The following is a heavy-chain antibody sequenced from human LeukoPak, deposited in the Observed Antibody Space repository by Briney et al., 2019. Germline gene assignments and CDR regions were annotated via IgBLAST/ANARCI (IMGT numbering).Heavy chain of an antibody. CDR3: ARDRDPTGTNWFDP. J-gene: IGHJ5*02. Sequence: GGSLRLSCAASGFAFSSYWMSWVRQAPGKGLEWVANIKQDGSEKYYVDSVKGRFTISRDNAKNSLYLQMNSLRAEDTAVYYCARDRDPTGTNWFDPWGQGTLVTVSS. CDR2: IKQDGSEK. V-gene: IGHV3-7*01. D-gene: IGHD3-9*01. CDR1: GFAFSSYW.